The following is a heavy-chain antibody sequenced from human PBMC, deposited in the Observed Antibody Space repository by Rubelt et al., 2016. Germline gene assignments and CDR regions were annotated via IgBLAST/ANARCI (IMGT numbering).Heavy chain of an antibody. D-gene: IGHD5-18*01. J-gene: IGHJ2*01. CDR2: INAANGNT. CDR1: GYTFTSYA. V-gene: IGHV1-3*01. Sequence: QVQLVQSGAEVKTPGASVKVSCKASGYTFTSYALHWVRQAPGQRLERMGWINAANGNTKYSQKFQGRVTITRDTSASTAYMELSSLRSEDTAVYYCARSKDTAMVTDADWYFDLWGRGTLVTVSS. CDR3: ARSKDTAMVTDADWYFDL.